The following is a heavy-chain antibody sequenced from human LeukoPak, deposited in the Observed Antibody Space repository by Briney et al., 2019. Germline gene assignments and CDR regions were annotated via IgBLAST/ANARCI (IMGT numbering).Heavy chain of an antibody. V-gene: IGHV3-23*01. Sequence: PGGSLRLSCAASGFTLTPYAMAWVRQAPGKGLEWVSGISGSGSISGSGSRIYYADSVKGRFTISRDNSNNTLYLHMNSLRADDTAIYYCVKDYCTSSSCSLPAYWGQGTLVTVSS. CDR3: VKDYCTSSSCSLPAY. J-gene: IGHJ4*02. CDR1: GFTLTPYA. D-gene: IGHD2-15*01. CDR2: ISGSGSISGSGSRI.